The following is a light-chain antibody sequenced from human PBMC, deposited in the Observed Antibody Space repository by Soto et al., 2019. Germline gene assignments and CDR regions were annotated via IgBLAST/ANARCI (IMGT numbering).Light chain of an antibody. V-gene: IGKV1-5*01. CDR1: QSISSW. CDR3: QQYNSYSYT. CDR2: DAS. Sequence: DIQMTQSPSTLSASLGDRVTITCRASQSISSWLAWYQQKPGKAPKLLIYDASSLESGVPSRFSSSGSGTEFTLTISSLQPDDFATYYCQQYNSYSYTFGQGTKLEIK. J-gene: IGKJ2*01.